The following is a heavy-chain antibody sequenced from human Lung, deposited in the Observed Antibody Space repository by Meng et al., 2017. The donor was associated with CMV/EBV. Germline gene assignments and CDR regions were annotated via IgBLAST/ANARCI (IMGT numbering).Heavy chain of an antibody. CDR1: GFTFSTYP. CDR3: ARGRRISSRTQFYGLDS. Sequence: GESLKISCAASGFTFSTYPMHWVRQAPGKGLEWVAVISYDGNNKYYADSVKGRFTISRDNSKNTLYVQMDSLRAEDTAVYYCARGRRISSRTQFYGLDSWGQGXTVTVSS. D-gene: IGHD6-6*01. J-gene: IGHJ6*02. CDR2: ISYDGNNK. V-gene: IGHV3-30-3*01.